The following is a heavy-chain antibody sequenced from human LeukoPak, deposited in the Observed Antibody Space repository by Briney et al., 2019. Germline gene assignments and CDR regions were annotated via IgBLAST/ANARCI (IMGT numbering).Heavy chain of an antibody. CDR3: ARGGMLAYYMDV. J-gene: IGHJ6*03. V-gene: IGHV3-74*01. CDR2: IKGDGSAT. D-gene: IGHD2-8*01. Sequence: PGGSLRPSCAASGFTFSSYWMHWVRQVPGRGLVWVSRIKGDGSATSSADSVQGRFSISRDNAKNTLYLQMNSLGAEDTAVYYCARGGMLAYYMDVWGKGTTVTVSS. CDR1: GFTFSSYW.